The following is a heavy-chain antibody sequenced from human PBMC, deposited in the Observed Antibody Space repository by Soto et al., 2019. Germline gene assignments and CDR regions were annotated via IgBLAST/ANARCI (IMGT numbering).Heavy chain of an antibody. V-gene: IGHV4-39*01. CDR1: GGSITSSSYY. J-gene: IGHJ4*02. CDR3: TRQRTTVVTQAYFDH. CDR2: IYYSGRS. Sequence: SETLSLTCTVSGGSITSSSYYWGWIRQPPGKGLEWIGGIYYSGRSYYNPSLKSRVTMSVDTSKNQFSLTLNSVTAADAAVYYCTRQRTTVVTQAYFDHWGQGTLVTVSS. D-gene: IGHD4-17*01.